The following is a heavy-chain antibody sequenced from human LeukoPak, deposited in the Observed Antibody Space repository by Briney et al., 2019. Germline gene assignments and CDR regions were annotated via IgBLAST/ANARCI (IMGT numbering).Heavy chain of an antibody. Sequence: ASVKVSCKASGGTFSSYAISWVRQAPGQGLEWMGRIIPILGIANYARKFQGRVTITADKSTSTPYMELSSLRSEDTAVYYCARDPGGDYWGQGTLVTVSS. CDR2: IIPILGIA. D-gene: IGHD1-26*01. J-gene: IGHJ4*02. V-gene: IGHV1-69*04. CDR1: GGTFSSYA. CDR3: ARDPGGDY.